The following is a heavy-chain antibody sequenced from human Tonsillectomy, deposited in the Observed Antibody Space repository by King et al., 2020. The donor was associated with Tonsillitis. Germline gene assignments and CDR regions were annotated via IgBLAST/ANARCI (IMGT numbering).Heavy chain of an antibody. CDR1: GYTFTSYG. CDR3: AREKHFWSVYYYYYYYMDV. D-gene: IGHD3-3*02. V-gene: IGHV1-18*01. Sequence: QLVQSGAEVKKPGASVKVSCKASGYTFTSYGISWVRQAPGQGLEWMGWISAYNGNTNYAQKLQGRVTMTTDTSTSTAYMELRSLRSDDTAVYYCAREKHFWSVYYYYYYYMDVWGKGTTVTVSS. CDR2: ISAYNGNT. J-gene: IGHJ6*03.